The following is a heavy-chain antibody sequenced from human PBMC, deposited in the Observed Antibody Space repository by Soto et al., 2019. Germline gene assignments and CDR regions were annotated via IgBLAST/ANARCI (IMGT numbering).Heavy chain of an antibody. J-gene: IGHJ5*02. CDR2: VYLSGST. Sequence: SETLSLTCSVSGDSVSSGDYYWSWIRQPPGKGLEWIGHVYLSGSTNYIPSLKSRLTMSVDTAKNQFSLKLNSVTAADTAVYYCARIPVDTYMIYWSDPWGQGTQVTVSS. V-gene: IGHV4-61*08. CDR3: ARIPVDTYMIYWSDP. D-gene: IGHD3-16*01. CDR1: GDSVSSGDYY.